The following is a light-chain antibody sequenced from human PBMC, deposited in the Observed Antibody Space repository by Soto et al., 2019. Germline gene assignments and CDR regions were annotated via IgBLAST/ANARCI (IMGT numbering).Light chain of an antibody. V-gene: IGLV2-14*03. CDR1: SGDVGFYDF. J-gene: IGLJ3*02. Sequence: QSALTQPASMSGSPGQSITISCTGTSGDVGFYDFVSWYQQHPGKVPRLIIYGVTKRPSGVSHRFSGSKSGNTASLTISGLQVEDEADYSCASYTGSSTYLFGGGTKLTAL. CDR2: GVT. CDR3: ASYTGSSTYL.